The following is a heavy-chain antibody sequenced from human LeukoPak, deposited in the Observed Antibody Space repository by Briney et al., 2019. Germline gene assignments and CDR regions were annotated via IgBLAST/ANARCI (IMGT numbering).Heavy chain of an antibody. D-gene: IGHD3-22*01. CDR1: GYTFTGYY. CDR2: INPNSGGT. Sequence: AASVKVSCKASGYTFTGYYMHWVRQAPGQGLEWMGWINPNSGGTNYAQKFQGRVTMTRDTSISTAYMELSRLRSDDTAVYYCARVAYYDSSGYYQTPHFDYWGQGTLVTVSS. V-gene: IGHV1-2*02. CDR3: ARVAYYDSSGYYQTPHFDY. J-gene: IGHJ4*02.